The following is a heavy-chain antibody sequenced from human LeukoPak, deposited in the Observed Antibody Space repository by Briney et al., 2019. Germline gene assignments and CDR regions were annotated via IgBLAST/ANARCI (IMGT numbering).Heavy chain of an antibody. D-gene: IGHD6-13*01. J-gene: IGHJ3*02. V-gene: IGHV1-8*01. CDR3: ARGRIAAAGTKAPEAFDI. CDR1: VYTFTSYD. Sequence: ASVNVSFKASVYTFTSYDINWVRQATGQGLEWMGWMNPTRRNTGYAQKFQGRVSMTRNTSISTAHIELSRLRSEDTAVYYCARGRIAAAGTKAPEAFDILGQGTMGTGSS. CDR2: MNPTRRNT.